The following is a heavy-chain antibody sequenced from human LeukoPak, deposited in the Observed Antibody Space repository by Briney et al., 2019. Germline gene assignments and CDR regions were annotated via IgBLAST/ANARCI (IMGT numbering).Heavy chain of an antibody. J-gene: IGHJ3*02. V-gene: IGHV3-21*01. D-gene: IGHD6-19*01. CDR1: GFTFSSYS. CDR3: ASHFGRQWLEYDAFDI. Sequence: GGSLRLSCAASGFTFSSYSMNWVRQAPGKGLEWVSSISSSSSYIYYADSVKGRFTISRDNAKNSLYLQMNSLRAEDTAVYYCASHFGRQWLEYDAFDIWGQGTMVTVSS. CDR2: ISSSSSYI.